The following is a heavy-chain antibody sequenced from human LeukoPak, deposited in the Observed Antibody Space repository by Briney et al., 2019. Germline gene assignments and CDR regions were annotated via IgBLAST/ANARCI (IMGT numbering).Heavy chain of an antibody. J-gene: IGHJ4*02. D-gene: IGHD3-9*01. Sequence: GRSLRLSCAASGLTFSSNAMHWVRQAPGKGLEWVTFISYDGSDKSYANSVKGRFTISRDNSKNTVYLQMNSLRAEDTAIYYCARDFDPNRPQTGYQDYWGQGTLVTVSS. V-gene: IGHV3-30*04. CDR2: ISYDGSDK. CDR1: GLTFSSNA. CDR3: ARDFDPNRPQTGYQDY.